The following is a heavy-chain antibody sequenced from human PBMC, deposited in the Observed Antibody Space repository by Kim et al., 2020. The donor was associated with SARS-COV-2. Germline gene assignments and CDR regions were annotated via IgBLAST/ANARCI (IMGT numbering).Heavy chain of an antibody. CDR2: ISSSSSYI. D-gene: IGHD5-12*01. J-gene: IGHJ4*02. V-gene: IGHV3-21*01. CDR1: GFTFSSYS. Sequence: GGSLRLSCAASGFTFSSYSMNWVRQAPGKGLEWVSSISSSSSYIYYADSVKGLFTISRDNAKNSLYLQMNSLRAEATAVYYCARDRGLRLVYWGLGPQPLPLDYWGQGTLVTVSS. CDR3: ARDRGLRLVYWGLGPQPLPLDY.